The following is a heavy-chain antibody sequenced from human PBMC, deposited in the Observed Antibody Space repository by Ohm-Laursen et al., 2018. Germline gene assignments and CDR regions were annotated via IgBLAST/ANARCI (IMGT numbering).Heavy chain of an antibody. CDR3: AKDMDRSGRIVVFDY. V-gene: IGHV3-9*01. Sequence: SLRPSCAASGFTFDGYAMHWVRQAPGKGLEWVSGISWNSVNIGYADSVTGRFTISRDNAKNSLYLQMNSLRAEDTALYYCAKDMDRSGRIVVFDYWGQGTPVTVSS. J-gene: IGHJ4*02. D-gene: IGHD3-22*01. CDR1: GFTFDGYA. CDR2: ISWNSVNI.